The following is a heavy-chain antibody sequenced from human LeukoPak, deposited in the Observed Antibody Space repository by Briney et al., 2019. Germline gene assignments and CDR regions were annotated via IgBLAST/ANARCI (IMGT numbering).Heavy chain of an antibody. CDR1: GFTVSSNY. V-gene: IGHV3-53*01. D-gene: IGHD3-22*01. J-gene: IGHJ3*02. CDR2: IYSGGST. Sequence: GGSLRLSCAASGFTVSSNYMSWVRQAPGKGLEWVSVIYSGGSTYYADSVKGRFTISRDNSKNTLYLQMNSLRAEDTAVYYCARAVIVVPHDAFDIWGQGTMVTVSS. CDR3: ARAVIVVPHDAFDI.